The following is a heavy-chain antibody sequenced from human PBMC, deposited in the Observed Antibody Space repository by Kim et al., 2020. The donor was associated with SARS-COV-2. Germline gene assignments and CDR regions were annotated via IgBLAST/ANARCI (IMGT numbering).Heavy chain of an antibody. CDR1: GYTFTSYG. Sequence: ASVKVSCKASGYTFTSYGISWVRQAPGQGLEWMGWISAYNGNTNYAQKLQGRVTMTTDTSTSTAYMELRSLRSDDTAVYYCARDRWNSSGWYGFYYYYGMDAWGQGTTVTVSS. V-gene: IGHV1-18*04. J-gene: IGHJ6*02. CDR2: ISAYNGNT. CDR3: ARDRWNSSGWYGFYYYYGMDA. D-gene: IGHD6-19*01.